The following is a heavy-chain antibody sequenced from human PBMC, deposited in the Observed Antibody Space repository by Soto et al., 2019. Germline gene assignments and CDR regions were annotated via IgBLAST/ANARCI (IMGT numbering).Heavy chain of an antibody. V-gene: IGHV4-4*02. CDR1: GGSISTTNW. CDR3: ASGFDSDGLYNGGHP. D-gene: IGHD3-22*01. J-gene: IGHJ5*02. CDR2: ILHIGST. Sequence: VQLQESGPGLVKPSGTLSLTCTVSGGSISTTNWWSWVRQSPGKGLEWIGEILHIGSTNYNPSLKSRVTMSIDKSKNQFSLGLSSVTAADTAVYYCASGFDSDGLYNGGHPWGQGTLVSVSS.